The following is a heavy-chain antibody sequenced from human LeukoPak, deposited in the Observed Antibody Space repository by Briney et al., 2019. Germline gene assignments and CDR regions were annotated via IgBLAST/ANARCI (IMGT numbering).Heavy chain of an antibody. CDR2: ISASNGNT. J-gene: IGHJ5*02. CDR3: ARGTTSRFDP. V-gene: IGHV1-18*01. D-gene: IGHD2-2*01. Sequence: EASVKVSCKASGYTFTRYGISWVRQAPGQGLQWLGWISASNGNTNYAQKFRDRVTMSTDTSTGTAYLDVRSLTSDDTAVYYCARGTTSRFDPWGQGTLVTVSS. CDR1: GYTFTRYG.